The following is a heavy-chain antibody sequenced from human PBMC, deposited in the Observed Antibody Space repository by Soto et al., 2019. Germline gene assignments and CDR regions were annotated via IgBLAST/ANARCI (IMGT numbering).Heavy chain of an antibody. CDR2: IYYSGST. V-gene: IGHV4-59*01. Sequence: SETLSLTCSVSGDSISSYYLSWVRQPPGKGLEWIGYIYYSGSTNYNPSLKSRVIISVDTSKSQFSLRLSSVTAADTAVYYCARGDYGDPAFDYWGQGTLVTVSS. CDR1: GDSISSYY. D-gene: IGHD4-17*01. J-gene: IGHJ4*02. CDR3: ARGDYGDPAFDY.